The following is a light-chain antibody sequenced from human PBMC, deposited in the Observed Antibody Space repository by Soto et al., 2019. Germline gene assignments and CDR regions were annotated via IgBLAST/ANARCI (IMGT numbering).Light chain of an antibody. V-gene: IGKV3-20*01. CDR2: GAS. Sequence: EIVLTQSPVTLSVSPGESATLSCRASQSISSNLAWYQQKPGQAPRLLIYGASNRATGIPDRFSGSGSGTDFTLTISRLEPEDFAVYYCQQYVTSSPRTFGQGTKVDIK. CDR3: QQYVTSSPRT. J-gene: IGKJ1*01. CDR1: QSISSN.